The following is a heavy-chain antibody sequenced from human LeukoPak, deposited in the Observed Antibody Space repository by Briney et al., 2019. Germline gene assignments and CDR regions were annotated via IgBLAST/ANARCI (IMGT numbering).Heavy chain of an antibody. CDR3: AKAIGTALDY. CDR1: GGTFSSYA. CDR2: ISGSGGST. J-gene: IGHJ4*02. Sequence: SCKASGGTFSSYAMSWVRQAPGKGLEWVSAISGSGGSTYYADSVKGRFTISRDNSKNTLYLQMNSLRAEDTAVYYCAKAIGTALDYWGQGTLVTVSS. V-gene: IGHV3-23*01. D-gene: IGHD2-2*02.